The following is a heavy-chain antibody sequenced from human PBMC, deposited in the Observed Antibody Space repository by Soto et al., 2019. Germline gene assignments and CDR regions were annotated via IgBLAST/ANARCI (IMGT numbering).Heavy chain of an antibody. CDR3: ASLGYYDSSGYYEYYFDY. CDR2: IYYSGST. V-gene: IGHV4-59*01. J-gene: IGHJ4*02. CDR1: GGSISSYY. D-gene: IGHD3-22*01. Sequence: PSETLSLTCTVSGGSISSYYWSWIRQPPGKGLEWIGYIYYSGSTNYNPSLKSRVTISVDTSKNQFSLKLSSVTAADTAVYYCASLGYYDSSGYYEYYFDYWGQGTLVTVSS.